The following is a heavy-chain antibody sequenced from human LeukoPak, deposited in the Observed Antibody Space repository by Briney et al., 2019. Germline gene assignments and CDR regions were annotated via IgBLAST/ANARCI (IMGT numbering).Heavy chain of an antibody. J-gene: IGHJ4*02. Sequence: PGGSLRLSCAASGFTFSSYGMHWVRQAPGKGLEWVAFIRYDGSTKYYADSVKGRFTISRDNSKNTLYLQMNSLRAEDTAMYYCAKDRGDIVVVPAAPDYWGQGTLVTVSS. CDR1: GFTFSSYG. D-gene: IGHD2-2*01. V-gene: IGHV3-30*02. CDR3: AKDRGDIVVVPAAPDY. CDR2: IRYDGSTK.